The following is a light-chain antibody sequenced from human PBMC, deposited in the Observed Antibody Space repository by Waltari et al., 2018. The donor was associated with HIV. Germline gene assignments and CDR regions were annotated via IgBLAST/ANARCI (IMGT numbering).Light chain of an antibody. J-gene: IGLJ3*02. CDR1: SSNIGSNT. Sequence: QSVLTQPPSASGTPGQRVTISCSGSSSNIGSNTVNWYQQLPGTAPKLLIYSNNQRPTGFPDRFSGSKYGTSALLAISGLQSEDEADYYCAAWDDSLNGWVFGGGTKLTVL. CDR3: AAWDDSLNGWV. V-gene: IGLV1-44*01. CDR2: SNN.